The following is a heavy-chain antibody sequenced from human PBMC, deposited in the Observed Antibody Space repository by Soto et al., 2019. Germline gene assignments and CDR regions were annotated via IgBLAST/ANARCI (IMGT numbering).Heavy chain of an antibody. CDR3: ASLINYYDSSGYPRRDP. D-gene: IGHD3-22*01. V-gene: IGHV4-39*01. CDR1: GGSISGSSYY. CDR2: IYYSGST. J-gene: IGHJ5*02. Sequence: SETLSLTCTVSGGSISGSSYYWGWIRQPPGKGLEWIGSIYYSGSTYYNPSLKSRVTISVDTSKNQFSLKLSSVTAADTAVYYCASLINYYDSSGYPRRDPWGQGPLVTVSS.